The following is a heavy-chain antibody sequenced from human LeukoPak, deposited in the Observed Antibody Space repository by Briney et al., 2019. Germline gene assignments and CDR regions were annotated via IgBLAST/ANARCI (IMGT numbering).Heavy chain of an antibody. V-gene: IGHV4-4*09. J-gene: IGHJ4*02. CDR3: ASFYYGSGLAVDY. Sequence: PSETLSLTCTVSGGSISTDYWNWIRQPPGKGLEWIGYIYPSGRSNYSPSLKSRVTISADTSKRQFSLKLTSVTAVDTAVYYCASFYYGSGLAVDYWGQGILVTVSS. CDR2: IYPSGRS. CDR1: GGSISTDY. D-gene: IGHD3-10*01.